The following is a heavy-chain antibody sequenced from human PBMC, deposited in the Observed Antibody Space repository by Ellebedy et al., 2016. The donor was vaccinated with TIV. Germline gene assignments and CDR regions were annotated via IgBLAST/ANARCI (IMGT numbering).Heavy chain of an antibody. D-gene: IGHD4-17*01. Sequence: ASVKVSCKASGYTFTSYAMHWVRQAPGQRLEWMGWINAGNGNTKYSQKFQGRVTITGDTSASTAYMELSSLRSEDTAVYYCARRGGNYYGDYSREFDYWGQGTLVTVSS. V-gene: IGHV1-3*01. CDR3: ARRGGNYYGDYSREFDY. CDR1: GYTFTSYA. CDR2: INAGNGNT. J-gene: IGHJ4*02.